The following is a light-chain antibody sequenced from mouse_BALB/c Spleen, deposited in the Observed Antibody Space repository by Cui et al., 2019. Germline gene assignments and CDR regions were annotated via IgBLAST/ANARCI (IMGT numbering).Light chain of an antibody. CDR3: QQYGSYPFT. J-gene: IGKJ4*01. CDR1: REIHDY. V-gene: IGKV9-124*01. CDR2: DAT. Sequence: DIQMTQSPSSLSASLGETVTITCRASREIHDYLTWYQQKQDRTPQRLIYDATTLAYGVPTRFSGSRSGSHYSLKISSLEPEDFGGYYCQQYGSYPFTFGGGTKLEIK.